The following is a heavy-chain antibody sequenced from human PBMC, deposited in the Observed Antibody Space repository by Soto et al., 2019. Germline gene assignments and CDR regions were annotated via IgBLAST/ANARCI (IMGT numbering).Heavy chain of an antibody. J-gene: IGHJ4*02. Sequence: ASVKVSCKASGYTFTRYGISWVRQAPGQGLEWMGWISAYNGNTNYAQKLQGRVTMTTDTSTSTAYMELRSLRSDDTAVYYCARDPNSGYDYDYWGQGTLVTVSS. CDR2: ISAYNGNT. CDR3: ARDPNSGYDYDY. CDR1: GYTFTRYG. D-gene: IGHD5-12*01. V-gene: IGHV1-18*01.